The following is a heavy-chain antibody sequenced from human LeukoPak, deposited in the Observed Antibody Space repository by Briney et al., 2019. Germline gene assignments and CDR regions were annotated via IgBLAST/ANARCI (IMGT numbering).Heavy chain of an antibody. CDR1: GGSISSHY. CDR2: IYYSGST. J-gene: IGHJ4*02. V-gene: IGHV4-59*11. CDR3: ARTIRGY. Sequence: SETLSLTCTVSGGSISSHYWSWIRQPPGKGLEWIGYIYYSGSTNYNPSLKSRVTISVDTSKNQFSLKLSSVTAADTAVYYCARTIRGYWGQGTLVTVSS. D-gene: IGHD3-10*01.